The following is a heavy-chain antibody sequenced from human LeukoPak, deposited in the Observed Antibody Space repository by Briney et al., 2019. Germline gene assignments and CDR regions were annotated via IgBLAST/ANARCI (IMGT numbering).Heavy chain of an antibody. Sequence: ASVKVSCKSSRYTFTSYYMHWVRQAPGQGLKWMGIINPSGGNTSYAQKFQGRVTMTRDTSTSTVYMELSSLRSEDTAVYYCARDRETRANDAFDFWGQGTMVTVSS. CDR3: ARDRETRANDAFDF. D-gene: IGHD1-26*01. CDR2: INPSGGNT. V-gene: IGHV1-46*01. J-gene: IGHJ3*01. CDR1: RYTFTSYY.